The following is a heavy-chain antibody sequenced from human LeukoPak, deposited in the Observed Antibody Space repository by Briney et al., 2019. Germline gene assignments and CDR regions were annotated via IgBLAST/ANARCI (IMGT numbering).Heavy chain of an antibody. CDR3: ARSSYDFWSGYYPNFDY. D-gene: IGHD3-3*01. J-gene: IGHJ4*02. CDR1: GGTFSSYT. CDR2: IIPILGIA. V-gene: IGHV1-69*02. Sequence: SVKVSCKASGGTFSSYTISWVRQAPGQGLEWMGRIIPILGIANYAQKFQGRVTITADKSTSTAYMELSSLRSEDTAVYYCARSSYDFWSGYYPNFDYWGQGTLVTVSS.